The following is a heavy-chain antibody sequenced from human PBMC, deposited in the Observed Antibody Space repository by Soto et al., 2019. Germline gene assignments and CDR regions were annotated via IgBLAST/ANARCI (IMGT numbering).Heavy chain of an antibody. V-gene: IGHV3-23*01. CDR3: AKERSSGWSLDY. J-gene: IGHJ4*02. D-gene: IGHD6-19*01. CDR1: GFTFSTYA. CDR2: ISGSGDST. Sequence: EVQLLESGGGLVQPGGSLRLSCAASGFTFSTYAMNWVRQAPGKGLEWVSGISGSGDSTYYADSVKGRFTVSRDNSKNTLDLQMNSLRAEDTAVCYCAKERSSGWSLDYWGQGTLVTVSS.